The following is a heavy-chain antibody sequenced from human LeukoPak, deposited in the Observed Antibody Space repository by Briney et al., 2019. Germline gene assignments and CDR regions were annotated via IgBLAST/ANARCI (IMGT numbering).Heavy chain of an antibody. CDR1: NGSITSTSYY. CDR2: TSPGGSA. J-gene: IGHJ4*02. D-gene: IGHD4-17*01. CDR3: ARQGGGDFVDS. V-gene: IGHV4-39*01. Sequence: SETLSLTCFVSNGSITSTSYYWAWIRQSPGKGLEWIGTTSPGGSAYYKTSLKSRVTISVDTSKTQLSLRLTSVTAADTAVYYCARQGGGDFVDSWGQGTLVSVS.